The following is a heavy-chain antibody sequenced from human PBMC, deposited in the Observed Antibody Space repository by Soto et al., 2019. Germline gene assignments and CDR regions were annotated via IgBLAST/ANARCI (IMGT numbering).Heavy chain of an antibody. V-gene: IGHV3-11*01. D-gene: IGHD3-22*01. CDR1: GFTFSDYY. Sequence: QVQLVESGGGLVKTGGSLRIVCEASGFTFSDYYMSWVRQAPGKGLEWVSYISSSGNIIYYADSVKGRFTISRDNAKNSVYQQMNSLRAEDTALYFCAKMSSENYYDPVFSWGQGTLVTVSS. J-gene: IGHJ4*02. CDR3: AKMSSENYYDPVFS. CDR2: ISSSGNII.